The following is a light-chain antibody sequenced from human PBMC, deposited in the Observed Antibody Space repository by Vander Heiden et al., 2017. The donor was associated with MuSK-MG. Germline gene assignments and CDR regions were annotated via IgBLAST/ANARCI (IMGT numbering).Light chain of an antibody. V-gene: IGKV1-39*01. CDR1: QSISSY. Sequence: DIQMTQSPSSLSASVGDRVTITCRASQSISSYLNWYQQKPGKAPKLLIYAASSLQSGVPSRFSGSGSGTDFTLTIISLQPEDFATYYCQQSDSTPLTFGGRTKVEIK. J-gene: IGKJ4*01. CDR3: QQSDSTPLT. CDR2: AAS.